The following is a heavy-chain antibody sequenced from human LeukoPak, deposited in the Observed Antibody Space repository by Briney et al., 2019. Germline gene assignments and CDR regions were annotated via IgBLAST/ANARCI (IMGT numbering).Heavy chain of an antibody. CDR1: GFPFSIYP. J-gene: IGHJ4*02. Sequence: GGPLPLLCAASGFPFSIYPMLWVRRARGRAVEGVSTISGSGADTYYADSVRGRFTISRDNSKNTRYLHMNSLRAEDTAVYYCAKESAGYTNPYYFDYWGEGSLLTVYS. V-gene: IGHV3-23*01. CDR3: AKESAGYTNPYYFDY. CDR2: ISGSGADT. D-gene: IGHD3-16*02.